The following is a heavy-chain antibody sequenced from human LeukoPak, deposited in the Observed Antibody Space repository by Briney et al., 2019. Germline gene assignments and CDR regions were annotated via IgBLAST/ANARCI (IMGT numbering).Heavy chain of an antibody. CDR1: GFIFSTYN. Sequence: PGGSLRLSCAASGFIFSTYNMIWVRQAPGKGLEWLSYIHFRNSPIYYADSVKGRFTISRDNAKNSLYLQIDSLRVEDTAVYYCARAAGDYGEPLWDYWGQGTLVTVSS. J-gene: IGHJ4*02. V-gene: IGHV3-48*04. CDR2: IHFRNSPI. D-gene: IGHD4-17*01. CDR3: ARAAGDYGEPLWDY.